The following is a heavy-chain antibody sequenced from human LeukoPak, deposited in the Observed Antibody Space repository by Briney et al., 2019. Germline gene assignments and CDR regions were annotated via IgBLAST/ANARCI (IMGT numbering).Heavy chain of an antibody. J-gene: IGHJ4*02. CDR3: ARDPRYCSGGSCYSVLDY. CDR2: INHSGST. Sequence: SETLSLTCAVYGGSFSGYYWSWIRQPPGKGLEWIGEINHSGSTNYNPSLKSRVTISVDTSKNQFSLKLSSVTAADTAVYYCARDPRYCSGGSCYSVLDYWGRGTLVTVSS. V-gene: IGHV4-34*01. CDR1: GGSFSGYY. D-gene: IGHD2-15*01.